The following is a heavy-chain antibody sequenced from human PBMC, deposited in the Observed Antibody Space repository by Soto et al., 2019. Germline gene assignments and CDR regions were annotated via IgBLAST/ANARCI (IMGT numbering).Heavy chain of an antibody. V-gene: IGHV4-4*07. Sequence: QVQLQESGPGLVKPSETLSLTCTVSGGSISSYYWSWIRQPAGKGLEWIGRIYTSGSTNYNPSLKSRVTMSVDTAKNQFSLKLSSVTAVDTAVYYCARERIVGATRGYYYYGMDVWGQGTTVTVSS. CDR2: IYTSGST. CDR1: GGSISSYY. CDR3: ARERIVGATRGYYYYGMDV. D-gene: IGHD1-26*01. J-gene: IGHJ6*02.